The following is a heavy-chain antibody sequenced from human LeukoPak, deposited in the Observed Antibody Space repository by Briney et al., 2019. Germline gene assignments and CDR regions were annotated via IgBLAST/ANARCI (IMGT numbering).Heavy chain of an antibody. V-gene: IGHV3-11*01. D-gene: IGHD2-15*01. CDR1: GGSFSGYY. Sequence: LSLTCAVYGGSFSGYYWSWIRQAPGKGLEWVSYISSSGSTIYYADSVKGRFTISRDNAKNSLYLQMNSLRAEDTAVYYCARASSVVAADYFDYWGQGTLVTVSS. J-gene: IGHJ4*02. CDR2: ISSSGSTI. CDR3: ARASSVVAADYFDY.